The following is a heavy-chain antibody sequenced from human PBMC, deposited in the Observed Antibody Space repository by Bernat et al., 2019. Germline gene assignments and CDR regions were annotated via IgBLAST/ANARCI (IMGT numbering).Heavy chain of an antibody. D-gene: IGHD6-19*01. Sequence: EVQLVESGGGLVQPGGSLRLSCAASGFTFSSYEMNWVRQAPGKGLEWVSYISSSGSTIYYADSVKGRFTTSRDNAKNSLYLQMNSLRAEDTAVYYCARGLSGWYPFDYWGQGTLVTVSS. V-gene: IGHV3-48*03. CDR1: GFTFSSYE. CDR2: ISSSGSTI. J-gene: IGHJ4*02. CDR3: ARGLSGWYPFDY.